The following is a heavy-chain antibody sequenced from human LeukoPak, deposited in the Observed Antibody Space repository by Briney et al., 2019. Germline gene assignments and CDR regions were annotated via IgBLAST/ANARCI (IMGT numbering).Heavy chain of an antibody. J-gene: IGHJ5*02. CDR2: IYSSGTT. CDR3: ARRLVGAKFWFDP. Sequence: ASETLSLTCTVSGGSISNYYWNWIRQPPGKGLEWIGFIYSSGTTNYNPSLKSRLTFSLDTTKNQFSLKLTSMTAADTAVYFCARRLVGAKFWFDPWGQGTLVTVSS. D-gene: IGHD1-26*01. CDR1: GGSISNYY. V-gene: IGHV4-59*01.